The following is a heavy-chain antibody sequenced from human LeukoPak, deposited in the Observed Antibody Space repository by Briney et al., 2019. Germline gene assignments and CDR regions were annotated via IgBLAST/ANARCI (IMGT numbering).Heavy chain of an antibody. J-gene: IGHJ4*02. D-gene: IGHD3-22*01. Sequence: PSETLSLTCTVSGGSISSSSYYWGWIRQPPGKGLEWIGTIYYSGNTYYNPSLKSRVTISVDTSKNQFSLKLSSVTAADTAVYYCARTLYYYDSSGYYEGDYWGQGTLVTVSS. CDR1: GGSISSSSYY. CDR3: ARTLYYYDSSGYYEGDY. V-gene: IGHV4-39*01. CDR2: IYYSGNT.